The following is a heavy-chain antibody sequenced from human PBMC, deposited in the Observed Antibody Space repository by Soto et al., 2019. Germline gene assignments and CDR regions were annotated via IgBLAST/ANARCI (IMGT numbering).Heavy chain of an antibody. CDR2: IYSTENT. CDR1: GGSVSSNSYS. D-gene: IGHD4-17*01. Sequence: SETLSLTCTVSGGSVSSNSYSWGWIRQSPGKGLEWIGSIYSTENTYYHPSVMSRVTISVDTSKNQFSLKVNSVTAADTAVYYCARRYGPGFDYWGQGTLVTVSS. V-gene: IGHV4-39*01. J-gene: IGHJ4*02. CDR3: ARRYGPGFDY.